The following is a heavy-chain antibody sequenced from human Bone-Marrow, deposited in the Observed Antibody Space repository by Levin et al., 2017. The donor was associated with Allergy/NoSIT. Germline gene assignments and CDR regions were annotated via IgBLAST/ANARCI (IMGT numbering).Heavy chain of an antibody. CDR1: GGSLSGHS. J-gene: IGHJ5*02. CDR2: IRPSGGT. V-gene: IGHV4-34*01. Sequence: SQTLSLTCAVHGGSLSGHSWSWIRQPPGKGLEWIGEIRPSGGTTYNSSLNSRITISVDTSKNQYSLKLTSMTAADTAVYYCAREKGSGWYWFDPWGQGTLVTVSS. CDR3: AREKGSGWYWFDP. D-gene: IGHD6-13*01.